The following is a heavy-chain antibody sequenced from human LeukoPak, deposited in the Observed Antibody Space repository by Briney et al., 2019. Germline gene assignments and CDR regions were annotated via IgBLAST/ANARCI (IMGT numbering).Heavy chain of an antibody. CDR2: MNIDGSEK. CDR1: GFTFSSNW. V-gene: IGHV3-7*01. J-gene: IGHJ4*02. D-gene: IGHD1-26*01. Sequence: GGSLRLSCAASGFTFSSNWMDWVRQARGKRREWVANMNIDGSEKYYADSAKGRFTISRDNARNSVYLQMNSLRVEDTAVYYCARDPVEWELLLDYWGQGTLVTVSS. CDR3: ARDPVEWELLLDY.